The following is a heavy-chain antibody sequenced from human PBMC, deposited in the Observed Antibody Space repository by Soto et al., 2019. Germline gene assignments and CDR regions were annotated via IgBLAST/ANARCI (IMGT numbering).Heavy chain of an antibody. Sequence: SETLSLTCAFYGAPFSGYYWTWLRQPPGKGLEWIGEINHTGSTKYNPSLKSRVTISLATSKSQFSLSLRSVTAADTAVYYCARGREIFGAVTPFEYWGQGTQVT. CDR2: INHTGST. V-gene: IGHV4-34*01. J-gene: IGHJ4*02. D-gene: IGHD3-3*01. CDR1: GAPFSGYY. CDR3: ARGREIFGAVTPFEY.